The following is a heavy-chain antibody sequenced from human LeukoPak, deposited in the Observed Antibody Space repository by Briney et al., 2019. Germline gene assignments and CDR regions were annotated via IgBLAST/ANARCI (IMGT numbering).Heavy chain of an antibody. CDR2: ISYSGST. CDR3: ARDSSGTWPEYFQV. Sequence: SETLSLTCSVSGGSISSYYWSWIRQPPGKGLEWIGYISYSGSTNYNPSLKSRVTISVDTSKNQFSLKLSSVTAADTAVYFCARDSSGTWPEYFQVWGQGTLVTVSS. D-gene: IGHD6-25*01. J-gene: IGHJ1*01. V-gene: IGHV4-59*08. CDR1: GGSISSYY.